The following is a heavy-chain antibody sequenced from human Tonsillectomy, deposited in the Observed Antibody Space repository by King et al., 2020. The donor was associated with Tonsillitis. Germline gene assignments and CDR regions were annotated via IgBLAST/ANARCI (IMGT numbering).Heavy chain of an antibody. D-gene: IGHD3-10*01. CDR2: IWYDGSNK. V-gene: IGHV3-33*08. J-gene: IGHJ4*02. CDR3: ARDYGSGTYSYFDY. CDR1: GFTFSSYA. Sequence: VQLVESGGGVVQLGRSLRLSCAASGFTFSSYAMHWVRQAPGKGLEWVAVIWYDGSNKYYADSVKGRFTISRDNSKNTLYLQMNSLRAEDTAEYYCARDYGSGTYSYFDYWGQGTLVTVSS.